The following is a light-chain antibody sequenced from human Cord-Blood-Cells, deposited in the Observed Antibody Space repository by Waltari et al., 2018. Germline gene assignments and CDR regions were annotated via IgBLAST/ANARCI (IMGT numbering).Light chain of an antibody. CDR1: SSHVGSYNL. V-gene: IGLV2-23*01. CDR2: EGR. J-gene: IGLJ3*02. CDR3: CSYAGSSTWV. Sequence: QSALTQPASVSGSPGQSLTLSCTGTSSHVGSYNLASWYQHHPGEAPNLMIYEGRKRPSGVSNRFSGSKSGNTASLTISGLQAEDEADYYCCSYAGSSTWVFGGGTKLTVL.